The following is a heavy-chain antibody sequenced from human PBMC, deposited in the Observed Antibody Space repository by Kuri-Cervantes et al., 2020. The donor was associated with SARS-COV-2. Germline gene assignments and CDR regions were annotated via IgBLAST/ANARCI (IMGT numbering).Heavy chain of an antibody. CDR2: ISSSSSTI. CDR1: GFTFSSYS. CDR3: ARAPAAIIDGLTADAFDI. V-gene: IGHV3-48*04. Sequence: GESLKISCAASGFTFSSYSMNWVRQAPGKGLEWVSYISSSSSTIYYADSVKGRFTISRDNAKNTLYLQMNSLRAEDTAVYYCARAPAAIIDGLTADAFDIWGQGTMVTVSS. J-gene: IGHJ3*02. D-gene: IGHD2-2*02.